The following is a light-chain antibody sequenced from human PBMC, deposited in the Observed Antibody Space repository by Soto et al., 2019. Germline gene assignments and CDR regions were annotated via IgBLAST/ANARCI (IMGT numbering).Light chain of an antibody. V-gene: IGKV3-20*01. CDR3: HQYGTAPLT. J-gene: IGKJ3*01. Sequence: DIVLTQSPGTLSFSPGERATLSCRASQSVAANYLAWYQQKRGQAPRLLIYGASSRATGIPDRFSGSGSGTDFTLTISRLEPEDFSVYYCHQYGTAPLTFGPGTKVDIK. CDR2: GAS. CDR1: QSVAANY.